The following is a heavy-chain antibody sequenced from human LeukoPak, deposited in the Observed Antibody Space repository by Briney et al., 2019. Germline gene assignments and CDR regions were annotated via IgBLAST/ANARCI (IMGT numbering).Heavy chain of an antibody. CDR2: INHSGST. CDR3: ARGNVLRFLEWLYINWFDP. D-gene: IGHD3-3*01. V-gene: IGHV4-30-2*01. Sequence: SQTLSLTCTVSGGSISSGGYYWSWIRQPPGKGLEWIGEINHSGSTNYNPSLKSRVTISVDTSKNQFSLKRSSVTAADTAVHYCARGNVLRFLEWLYINWFDPWGQGTLVTVSS. CDR1: GGSISSGGYY. J-gene: IGHJ5*02.